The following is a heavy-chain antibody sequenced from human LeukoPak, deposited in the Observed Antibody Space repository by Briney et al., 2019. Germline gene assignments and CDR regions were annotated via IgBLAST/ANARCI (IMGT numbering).Heavy chain of an antibody. V-gene: IGHV3-73*01. CDR2: MDKEANLYAT. J-gene: IGHJ5*02. Sequence: GGSLRLSCVASGFTFSDSAIHWVRQSSGKGLEWIGHMDKEANLYATALAASVKGRFTVSRDDSKNTAYLHMNSLKTEDTALYYCTRDSGTYNWFDPWGQGTLVTVSS. CDR3: TRDSGTYNWFDP. D-gene: IGHD1-26*01. CDR1: GFTFSDSA.